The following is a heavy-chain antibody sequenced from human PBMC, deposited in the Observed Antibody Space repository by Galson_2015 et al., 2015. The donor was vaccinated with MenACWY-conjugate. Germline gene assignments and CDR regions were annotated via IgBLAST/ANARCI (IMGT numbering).Heavy chain of an antibody. D-gene: IGHD4-11*01. CDR3: ARDRHYSDYTSND. CDR1: GFTFNTYN. Sequence: LRLSCAASGFTFNTYNMNWVRQAPGKGLEWVSYISSSGTTIYYADSVKGRFTISRDNTKNSLYLQMNSLRAEDTAVYYCARDRHYSDYTSNDWGQGTMVTVSS. CDR2: ISSSGTTI. J-gene: IGHJ3*01. V-gene: IGHV3-48*03.